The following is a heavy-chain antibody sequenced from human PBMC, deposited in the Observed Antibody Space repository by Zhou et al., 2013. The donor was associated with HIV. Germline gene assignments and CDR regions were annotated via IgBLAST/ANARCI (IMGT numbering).Heavy chain of an antibody. J-gene: IGHJ4*02. CDR1: GFTFNSYA. Sequence: EVQLLESGGGLVQPGWSLRLSCAASGFTFNSYAMAWVRQAPGKGLEWVSSISGSGVSTYYGDSVRGRFTISRDNSNNTLYLQMNSLRAEDTAVYYCTLGLYSSVWGRDYWGQGTLVTVSS. CDR3: TLGLYSSVWGRDY. CDR2: ISGSGVST. V-gene: IGHV3-23*01. D-gene: IGHD6-19*01.